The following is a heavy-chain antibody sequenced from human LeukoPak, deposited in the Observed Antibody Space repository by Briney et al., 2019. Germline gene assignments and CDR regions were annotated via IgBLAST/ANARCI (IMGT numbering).Heavy chain of an antibody. D-gene: IGHD1-7*01. CDR1: GFTFSILD. V-gene: IGHV3-23*01. J-gene: IGHJ5*02. CDR3: AGTGTTSGEYWFDP. Sequence: GGSLRLSCAASGFTFSILDMSWVRQAPGKGLGWVSAISGNGGRTYYADSVKGRFTISRDNSKNTLYLQMNSLRAEDTAVYYCAGTGTTSGEYWFDPWGQGTLVTVSS. CDR2: ISGNGGRT.